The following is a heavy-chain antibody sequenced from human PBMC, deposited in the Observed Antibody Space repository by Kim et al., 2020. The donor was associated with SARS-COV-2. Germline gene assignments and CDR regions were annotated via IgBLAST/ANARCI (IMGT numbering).Heavy chain of an antibody. V-gene: IGHV7-4-1*02. CDR2: INTNTGHP. CDR1: GYTFTSFS. Sequence: ASVKVSCKASGYTFTSFSINWVRQAPGQGLELMGWINTNTGHPTYAEGFIGRFVFFLDSSATTIFLQINHLESDDTAVYYCVRDQLYIIRFDPWGQGT. J-gene: IGHJ5*02. D-gene: IGHD2-2*01. CDR3: VRDQLYIIRFDP.